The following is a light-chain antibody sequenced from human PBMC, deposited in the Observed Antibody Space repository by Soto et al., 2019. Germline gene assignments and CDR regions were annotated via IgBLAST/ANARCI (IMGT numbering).Light chain of an antibody. J-gene: IGKJ5*01. CDR3: QQRKTYPIT. Sequence: DIQLTQSPSFLSASVGDRVTITCRASQDINTYLAWYQQKPGKAPKLLIFAASTLQNGVPSRFSGSGDGTEFTVTITILQPEHFATYYCQQRKTYPITFGQGTRLEIK. CDR2: AAS. CDR1: QDINTY. V-gene: IGKV1-9*01.